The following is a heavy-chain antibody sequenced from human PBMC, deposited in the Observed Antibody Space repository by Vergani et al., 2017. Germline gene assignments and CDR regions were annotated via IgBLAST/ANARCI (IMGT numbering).Heavy chain of an antibody. CDR2: IYYSGST. D-gene: IGHD6-13*01. Sequence: QVQLQESGPGLVKPSETLSLTCTVSGGSISSYYWSWIRQPPGKGLDWIGYIYYSGSTNYNPSLKSRVTISVDTSKNQFSLKLSSVTAADTAVYYCARAGIAAAGTSDYYYYMDVWGKXP. CDR3: ARAGIAAAGTSDYYYYMDV. V-gene: IGHV4-59*01. J-gene: IGHJ6*03. CDR1: GGSISSYY.